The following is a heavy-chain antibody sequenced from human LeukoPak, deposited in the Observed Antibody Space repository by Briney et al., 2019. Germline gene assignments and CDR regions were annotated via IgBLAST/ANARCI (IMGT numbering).Heavy chain of an antibody. CDR2: IYTSGST. V-gene: IGHV4-4*07. CDR3: ARVLVGATTLRFDY. J-gene: IGHJ4*02. CDR1: GGSISSYY. D-gene: IGHD1-26*01. Sequence: SETLSLTCTVSGGSISSYYWSWIRQPAGKGLEWIGRIYTSGSTNYNPSLKSRVTMSVDTSKNQFSLKLSSVTAADTAVYYCARVLVGATTLRFDYWGQGTLVTVSS.